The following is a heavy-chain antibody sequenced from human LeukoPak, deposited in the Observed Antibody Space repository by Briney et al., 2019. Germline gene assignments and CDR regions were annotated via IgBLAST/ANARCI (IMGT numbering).Heavy chain of an antibody. CDR3: AGYYYDSSGYYYS. J-gene: IGHJ1*01. D-gene: IGHD3-22*01. Sequence: GGSLRLPCAASGFTFSDYYMSWVRQAPGKGLEWVSAISGSGGSTYYADSVKGRFTISRDNSKNTLYLQMNSLRAEDTAVYYCAGYYYDSSGYYYSGGQGTLVTVSS. CDR2: ISGSGGST. V-gene: IGHV3-23*01. CDR1: GFTFSDYY.